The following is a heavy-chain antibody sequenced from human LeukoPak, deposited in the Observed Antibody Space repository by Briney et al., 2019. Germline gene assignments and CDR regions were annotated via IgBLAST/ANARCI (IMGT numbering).Heavy chain of an antibody. CDR2: INPNSGGT. D-gene: IGHD3-10*01. CDR1: GYTFTGYY. Sequence: ASVKVSCKASGYTFTGYYMHWVRQAPGQGLEWMGWINPNSGGTNYAQKFQGRVIMTRDTSISTAYMELSRLRSDDTAVYYCARGHYYGSGSYLPRYFDYWGQGTLVTVSS. J-gene: IGHJ4*02. V-gene: IGHV1-2*02. CDR3: ARGHYYGSGSYLPRYFDY.